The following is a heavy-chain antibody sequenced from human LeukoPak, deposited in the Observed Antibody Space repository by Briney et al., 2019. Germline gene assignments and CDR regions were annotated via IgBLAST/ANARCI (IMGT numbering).Heavy chain of an antibody. CDR3: ARVGCSGGSCAYYWFDP. CDR1: GYIFIGYY. J-gene: IGHJ5*02. Sequence: ASVKVSCKASGYIFIGYYMHWVRQAPGQGLEWMGRINPNSGGTNYAQKFQGRVTMTRDTSISTAYMELSRLRSDDTAVYYCARVGCSGGSCAYYWFDPWGQGTLVTVSS. CDR2: INPNSGGT. V-gene: IGHV1-2*06. D-gene: IGHD2-15*01.